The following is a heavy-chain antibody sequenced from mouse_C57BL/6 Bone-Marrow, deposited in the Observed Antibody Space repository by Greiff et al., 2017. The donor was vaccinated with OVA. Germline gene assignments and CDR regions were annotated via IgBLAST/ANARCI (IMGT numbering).Heavy chain of an antibody. CDR1: GYTFTSYW. CDR2: IYPGSGST. D-gene: IGHD2-1*01. J-gene: IGHJ4*01. Sequence: QVQLKQPGAELVKPGASVKMSCKASGYTFTSYWITWVKQRPGQGLEWIGDIYPGSGSTNYNEKFKSKATLTVDTSSSTAYMQLSSLTSVDSADYYGARMGSYGNCEGGRGDYWGQGTSVTVSS. CDR3: ARMGSYGNCEGGRGDY. V-gene: IGHV1-55*01.